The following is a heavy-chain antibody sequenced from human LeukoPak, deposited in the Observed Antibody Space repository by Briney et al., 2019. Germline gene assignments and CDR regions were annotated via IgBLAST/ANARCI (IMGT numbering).Heavy chain of an antibody. CDR2: IRNKANGYTT. V-gene: IGHV3-72*01. Sequence: GGSLRLSCAASGFTFSDHYMDWVRQAPGMGLEWVGRIRNKANGYTTEYAAPVKGRFTISRDDSQNSLYLQMNGLKTEDTAVYYCARSSSTWYPLFDYWGQGTLVTVSS. CDR1: GFTFSDHY. J-gene: IGHJ4*02. CDR3: ARSSSTWYPLFDY. D-gene: IGHD6-13*01.